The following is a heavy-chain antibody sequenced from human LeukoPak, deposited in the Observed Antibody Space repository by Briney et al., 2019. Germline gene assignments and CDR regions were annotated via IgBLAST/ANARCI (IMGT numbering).Heavy chain of an antibody. Sequence: PSETLSLTCTVSGGSISSYYWSWIRQPPGKGLEWIGYIYYSGSTNYNPSLKSRVTISVDTSKNQFSLKLSSVTAADTAVYYCARMRRRVVVEYYFDYWGQGTLVTVSS. CDR3: ARMRRRVVVEYYFDY. J-gene: IGHJ4*02. V-gene: IGHV4-59*01. D-gene: IGHD2-15*01. CDR1: GGSISSYY. CDR2: IYYSGST.